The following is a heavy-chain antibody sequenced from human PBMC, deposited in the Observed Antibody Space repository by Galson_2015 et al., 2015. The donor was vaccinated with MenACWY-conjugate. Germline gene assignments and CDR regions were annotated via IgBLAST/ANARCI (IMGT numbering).Heavy chain of an antibody. V-gene: IGHV5-51*01. CDR1: GYSFTRYW. D-gene: IGHD3-22*01. CDR2: VHPSDSDT. CDR3: VRSGSGWTNDY. Sequence: QSGAEVKKPGESLTISCKGSGYSFTRYWIGWVRQVPGKGLEWMGIVHPSDSDTRYSPSFQGQVTISADKSISTAYLQWSSLKASDTALYYCVRSGSGWTNDYWGQGTLVTVSS. J-gene: IGHJ4*02.